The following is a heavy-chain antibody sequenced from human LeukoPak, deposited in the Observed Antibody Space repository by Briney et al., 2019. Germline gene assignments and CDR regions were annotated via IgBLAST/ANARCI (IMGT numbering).Heavy chain of an antibody. Sequence: GRSLRLSCAASGFTFSSYAMHWVRQAPGKGLEWVAVISYDGSNKYYADSVKGRFTIPRNNSKNTLYLQMNSLRAEDTAVYYCARGALWFGKSLDYWGQGTLVTVSS. CDR1: GFTFSSYA. J-gene: IGHJ4*02. CDR2: ISYDGSNK. V-gene: IGHV3-30-3*01. D-gene: IGHD3-10*01. CDR3: ARGALWFGKSLDY.